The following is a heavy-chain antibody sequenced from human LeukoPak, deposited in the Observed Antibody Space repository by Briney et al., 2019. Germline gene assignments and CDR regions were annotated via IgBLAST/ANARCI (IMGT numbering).Heavy chain of an antibody. CDR3: AKRGVVIRVIRVGFHKEAYYFDS. V-gene: IGHV3-23*01. CDR1: GITLSNYG. CDR2: MCGRGGGT. J-gene: IGHJ4*02. D-gene: IGHD3-22*01. Sequence: GGSLRLSCAVSGITLSNYGMSWVSQAPGKGLEWVAGMCGRGGGTNYADSVKGRFTMSRDHPKNTLYLQMNGLRAEDTAVYFCAKRGVVIRVIRVGFHKEAYYFDSWGQRALVTVSS.